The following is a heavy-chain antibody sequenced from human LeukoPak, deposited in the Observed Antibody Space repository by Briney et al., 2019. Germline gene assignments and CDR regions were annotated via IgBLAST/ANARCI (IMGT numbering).Heavy chain of an antibody. CDR1: GFTFSSYA. CDR2: ISYDGSNK. V-gene: IGHV3-30*04. CDR3: ARELRYDILTGYRHLNWFDP. J-gene: IGHJ5*02. Sequence: PGGSLRLSCAASGFTFSSYAMHWVRQAPGKGLEWVAVISYDGSNKYYADSVKGRFTISRDNSKNTLYLQMNSLRAEDTAVYYCARELRYDILTGYRHLNWFDPWGQGTLVTVSS. D-gene: IGHD3-9*01.